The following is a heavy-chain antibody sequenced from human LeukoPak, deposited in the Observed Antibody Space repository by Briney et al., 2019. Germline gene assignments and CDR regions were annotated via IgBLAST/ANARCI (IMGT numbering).Heavy chain of an antibody. Sequence: SETLSLTCTVSGGSISSYYWSWIRQPPGKGLEWIGYIYYSGSTYYNPSLKSRVTISVDRSKNQFSLKLSSVTAADTAVYYCARVHRRPYSSSSGDWFDPWGQGTLVTVSS. J-gene: IGHJ5*02. CDR2: IYYSGST. V-gene: IGHV4-59*12. CDR3: ARVHRRPYSSSSGDWFDP. CDR1: GGSISSYY. D-gene: IGHD6-6*01.